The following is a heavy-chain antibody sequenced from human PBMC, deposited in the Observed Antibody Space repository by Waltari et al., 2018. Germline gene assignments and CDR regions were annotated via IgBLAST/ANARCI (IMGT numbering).Heavy chain of an antibody. CDR1: GFTFSSYS. Sequence: EVQLVESGGGLVKPGGSLRLSCAASGFTFSSYSMNWVRQAPGKGLEWVSSISSSSSYIYYADSVKGRFTISRDNAKNSLYLQMNSLRAEDTAVYYCARDERYCSSTSCYTRWFDPWGQGTLVTVSS. J-gene: IGHJ5*02. V-gene: IGHV3-21*01. CDR2: ISSSSSYI. CDR3: ARDERYCSSTSCYTRWFDP. D-gene: IGHD2-2*02.